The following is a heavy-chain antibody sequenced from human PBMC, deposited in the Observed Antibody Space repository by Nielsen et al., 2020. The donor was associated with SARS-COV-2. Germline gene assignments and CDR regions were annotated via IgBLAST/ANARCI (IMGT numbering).Heavy chain of an antibody. CDR3: ASDNVGSPERYYYGIDV. CDR1: GYTFTSYG. D-gene: IGHD3-16*01. CDR2: ISAYNGNT. V-gene: IGHV1-18*01. J-gene: IGHJ6*02. Sequence: ASVKVSCKASGYTFTSYGISWVRQAPGQGLEWMGWISAYNGNTNYAQKLQGRVTMTTDTSTSTAYMELRSLRSDDTAVYYCASDNVGSPERYYYGIDVWGQGTTVTVSS.